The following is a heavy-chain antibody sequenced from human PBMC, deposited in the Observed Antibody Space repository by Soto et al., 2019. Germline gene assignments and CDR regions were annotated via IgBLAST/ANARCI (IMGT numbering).Heavy chain of an antibody. D-gene: IGHD5-12*01. CDR1: GYTFSGYY. CDR3: GRGRSGEIVIFY. V-gene: IGHV1-2*02. Sequence: QVQLVQSGAEVKESGASVKVSCKASGYTFSGYYIHWVRQAPGQAPEWVGEIGPKSGDTRYAQKFQGRVTMTKDTSITTVYMELRNLSPDDTAVYFCGRGRSGEIVIFYWGQGPLVTVHS. CDR2: IGPKSGDT. J-gene: IGHJ4*02.